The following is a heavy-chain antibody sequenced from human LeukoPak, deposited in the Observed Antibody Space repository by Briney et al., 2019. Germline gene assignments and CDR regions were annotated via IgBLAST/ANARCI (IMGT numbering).Heavy chain of an antibody. CDR3: ARGVCTNGICYGPYYYGMDV. CDR2: IGAYKGNT. V-gene: IGHV1-18*01. J-gene: IGHJ6*02. CDR1: GYTFTSYG. Sequence: GASVKVSCKASGYTFTSYGISWVRQAPGQGLEWMGWIGAYKGNTNYAQKLQGRVTMTTDTSTSTAYMELRSLRSDDTAVYYCARGVCTNGICYGPYYYGMDVWGQGTTVTVSS. D-gene: IGHD2-8*01.